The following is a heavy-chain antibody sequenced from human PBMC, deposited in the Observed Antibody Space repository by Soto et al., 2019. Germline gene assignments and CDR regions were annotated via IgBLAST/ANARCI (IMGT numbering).Heavy chain of an antibody. CDR3: ARLAGSIAALNWFDP. CDR2: IIPIFGTA. Sequence: EASVKVSCKASGGTFSSYAISWVRQAPGQGLEWMGGIIPIFGTANYAQKFQGRVTITADEPTSTAYMELSSLRSEDTAVYYCARLAGSIAALNWFDPWGQGTLVTVSS. D-gene: IGHD6-6*01. J-gene: IGHJ5*02. V-gene: IGHV1-69*13. CDR1: GGTFSSYA.